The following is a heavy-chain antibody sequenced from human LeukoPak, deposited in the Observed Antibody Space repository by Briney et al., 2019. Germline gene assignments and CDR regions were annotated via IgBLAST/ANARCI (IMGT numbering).Heavy chain of an antibody. CDR3: AKDSTTVTYYYYYYYMDV. CDR1: GFTFSSYG. CDR2: IRYDGSNK. D-gene: IGHD4-11*01. Sequence: GGSLRLSCAASGFTFSSYGMHWVRQAPGKGLEWVAFIRYDGSNKYYADSVKGRFTISRDNSKNTLYLQMNSLRAEDTAVYYCAKDSTTVTYYYYYYYMDVWGKGTTVTVSS. J-gene: IGHJ6*03. V-gene: IGHV3-30*02.